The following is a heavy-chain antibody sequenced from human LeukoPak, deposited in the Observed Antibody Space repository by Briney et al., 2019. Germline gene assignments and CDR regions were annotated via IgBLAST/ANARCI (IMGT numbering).Heavy chain of an antibody. J-gene: IGHJ6*03. CDR2: IYTSGST. CDR3: ARGIDSSGWYATYYYYYYMDV. Sequence: SETLSLTCTVSGGSISSGSYYWSWIRQPAGKGLEWIGRIYTSGSTNYNPSLKSRVTISVDTSKNQFSLKLSSVTAADTAVYYCARGIDSSGWYATYYYYYYMDVWGKGTTVTISS. V-gene: IGHV4-61*02. D-gene: IGHD6-19*01. CDR1: GGSISSGSYY.